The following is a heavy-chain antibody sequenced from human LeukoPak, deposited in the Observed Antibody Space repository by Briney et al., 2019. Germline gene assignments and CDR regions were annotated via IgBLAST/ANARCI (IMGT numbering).Heavy chain of an antibody. D-gene: IGHD4-23*01. CDR3: ARDLPDSTTLGAFDI. V-gene: IGHV1-46*01. CDR1: GYTFTTYY. CDR2: INPSGGST. Sequence: GASVKVSCKASGYTFTTYYMHWVRQAPGQGLEWMGLINPSGGSTNYAQKFQGRVTMTRDTSTSTVYIELSSLRSEDTAVYYCARDLPDSTTLGAFDIWGQGTMVTVSS. J-gene: IGHJ3*02.